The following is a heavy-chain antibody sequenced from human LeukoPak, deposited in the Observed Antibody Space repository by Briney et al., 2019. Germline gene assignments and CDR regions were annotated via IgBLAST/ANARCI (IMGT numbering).Heavy chain of an antibody. J-gene: IGHJ4*02. V-gene: IGHV4-59*08. CDR3: ARHGYFDWLSLDY. D-gene: IGHD3-9*01. CDR1: GGSISSYY. CDR2: IYYSGST. Sequence: SETLSLTCTVSGGSISSYYWSWIRRPPGKGLEWIGYIYYSGSTNYNPSLKSRVTISVDTSKNQFSLKLSSVTAADTAVYYCARHGYFDWLSLDYWGQGTLITVSS.